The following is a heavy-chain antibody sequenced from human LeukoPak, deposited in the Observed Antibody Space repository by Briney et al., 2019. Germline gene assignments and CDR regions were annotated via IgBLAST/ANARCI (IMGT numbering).Heavy chain of an antibody. CDR3: AKGGAVSSKSITMVRGTRRYYYYMDV. J-gene: IGHJ6*03. CDR2: INSDGSST. V-gene: IGHV3-74*01. D-gene: IGHD3-10*01. Sequence: GGSLRLSCAASGFTFSNYWMHWVRQAPGKGLVWVSRINSDGSSTSYADSVKGRFTISRDNAKSTLYLQMNSLRAEDTAVYYCAKGGAVSSKSITMVRGTRRYYYYMDVWGKGTTVTISS. CDR1: GFTFSNYW.